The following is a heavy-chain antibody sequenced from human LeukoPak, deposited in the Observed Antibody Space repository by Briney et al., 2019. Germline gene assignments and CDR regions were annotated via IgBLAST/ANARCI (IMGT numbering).Heavy chain of an antibody. J-gene: IGHJ5*02. CDR1: GYTLTEYD. Sequence: ASVNVSCKASGYTLTEYDVHWVRQAPGKGLEWMGRINPKNGEREYGQRFQGRVTMTRDTSISTVYMEPDSLTSDDTAVYYCARGYYDFWNSYSFIRHIYFDPWGQGTLVTVSS. V-gene: IGHV1-2*06. D-gene: IGHD3-3*01. CDR3: ARGYYDFWNSYSFIRHIYFDP. CDR2: INPKNGER.